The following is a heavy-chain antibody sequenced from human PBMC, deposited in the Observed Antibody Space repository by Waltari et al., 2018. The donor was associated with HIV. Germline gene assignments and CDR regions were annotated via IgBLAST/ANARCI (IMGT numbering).Heavy chain of an antibody. CDR1: GYTFTTYA. CDR2: SNTTTASP. J-gene: IGHJ4*02. CDR3: ARKNSGSIDY. Sequence: QVQLVQSGSELKKPGASVKVSCKASGYTFTTYAMIWVRQAPGQGLEWMGWSNTTTASPTYAQGFTGRFVLSVDTSVSTAYLQITSLQAEDSAVYHCARKNSGSIDYWGQGTLVTVSS. V-gene: IGHV7-4-1*02. D-gene: IGHD6-19*01.